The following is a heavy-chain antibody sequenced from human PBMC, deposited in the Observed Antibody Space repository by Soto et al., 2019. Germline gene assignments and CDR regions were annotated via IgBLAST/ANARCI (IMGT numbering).Heavy chain of an antibody. J-gene: IGHJ4*02. CDR1: GFTFSSYG. CDR2: ITYDGNNK. D-gene: IGHD2-2*01. CDR3: VKECEWNPPLCLDY. V-gene: IGHV3-30*18. Sequence: QVQLVESGGGMVQPGRSLRLSCAASGFTFSSYGMHWVRQAPGKGLEWVAVITYDGNNKDYADSVKGRFTISRDNSRNTLYLHMNRPRAEDTAVYYCVKECEWNPPLCLDYWGQGTLVTVSS.